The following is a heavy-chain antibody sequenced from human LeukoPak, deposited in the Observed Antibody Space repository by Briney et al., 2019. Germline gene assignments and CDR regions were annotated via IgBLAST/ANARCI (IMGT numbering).Heavy chain of an antibody. D-gene: IGHD5/OR15-5a*01. CDR1: GFTFSSFW. CDR2: IYSIGST. V-gene: IGHV3-53*01. Sequence: GGSLRLSCAASGFTFSSFWMSWVRQAPGKGLEWVSVIYSIGSTFYEDSVKGRFTISRDNSKNTLFLHMNSLRTEDTAVYYCARDRVYLGREDAFDIWGKGTRVTVSS. CDR3: ARDRVYLGREDAFDI. J-gene: IGHJ3*02.